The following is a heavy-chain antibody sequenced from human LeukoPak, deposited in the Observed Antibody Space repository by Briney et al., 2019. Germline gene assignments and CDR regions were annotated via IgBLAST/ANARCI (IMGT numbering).Heavy chain of an antibody. V-gene: IGHV4-61*08. Sequence: SETLSLTCTVSGGSVSSGGYYWSWIRQPPGKGLEWIGYMDYSGSTNYNPSLESRVTISVDTSKNQFSLKLSSVTAADTAVYYCARVGDGGELLSAFDIWGQGTMVTVSS. J-gene: IGHJ3*02. CDR2: MDYSGST. CDR1: GGSVSSGGYY. D-gene: IGHD3-10*01. CDR3: ARVGDGGELLSAFDI.